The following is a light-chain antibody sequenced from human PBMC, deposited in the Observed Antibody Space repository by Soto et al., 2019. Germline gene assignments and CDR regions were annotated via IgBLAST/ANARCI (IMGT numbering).Light chain of an antibody. CDR2: AGS. CDR3: CSYAGSSTV. J-gene: IGLJ1*01. CDR1: SSDVGSYIL. V-gene: IGLV2-23*01. Sequence: QSVLSQPASVSGSTGQTISISCTGTSSDVGSYILVSWYQQHPGKAPKLLIYAGSKRPSGVSNRFSGSKSGNTASLTISGLQADDEADYYCCSYAGSSTVVGTGTKV.